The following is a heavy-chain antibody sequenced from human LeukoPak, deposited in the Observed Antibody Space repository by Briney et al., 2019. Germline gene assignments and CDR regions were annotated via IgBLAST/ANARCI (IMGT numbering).Heavy chain of an antibody. J-gene: IGHJ4*02. Sequence: PSETLSLTCTVSGDSIRSFFWSWIRQPPGKGLEWIGFFYYTGSTNYNRSLKSRVAISVDTSTNQLFLNLSSVTAADTAVYYCARVREATIAPFFDYWGQGILVTVSS. V-gene: IGHV4-59*01. CDR2: FYYTGST. CDR3: ARVREATIAPFFDY. D-gene: IGHD4/OR15-4a*01. CDR1: GDSIRSFF.